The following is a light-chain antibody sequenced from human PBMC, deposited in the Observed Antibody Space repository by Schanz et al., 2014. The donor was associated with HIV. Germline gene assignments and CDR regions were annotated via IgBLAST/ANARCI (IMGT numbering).Light chain of an antibody. CDR3: QTWGTGIPMV. J-gene: IGLJ2*01. Sequence: QPVLTQSPSASASLGASVKLTCTLSSGHSSYAIAWHQQQSEKGPRYLMKLNSDGSHSKGDGIPDRFSGSSSGAERYLTISSLQSEDEADYYCQTWGTGIPMVFGGGTKVTVL. CDR1: SGHSSYA. V-gene: IGLV4-69*01. CDR2: LNSDGSH.